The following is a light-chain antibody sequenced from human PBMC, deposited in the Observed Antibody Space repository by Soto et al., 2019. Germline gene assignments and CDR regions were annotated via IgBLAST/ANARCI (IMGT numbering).Light chain of an antibody. CDR2: EVS. J-gene: IGLJ1*01. Sequence: QSVLTQPASVSGSPGQSITISCTGTSSDVGSYNLVSWYQHHPGKAPKRMIYEVSKRPSGVSNRFSGSKSGNTASLAISGLQAEDEADYYCCSYAGSSTYVFGTGTKLTVL. V-gene: IGLV2-23*02. CDR1: SSDVGSYNL. CDR3: CSYAGSSTYV.